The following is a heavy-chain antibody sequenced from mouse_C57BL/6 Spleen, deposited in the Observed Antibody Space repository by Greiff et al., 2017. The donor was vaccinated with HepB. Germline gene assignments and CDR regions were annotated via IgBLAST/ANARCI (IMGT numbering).Heavy chain of an antibody. D-gene: IGHD2-14*01. Sequence: QVQLQQPGAELVRPGSSVKLSCTASGYTFTSYWMDWVKQRPGQGLEWIGNIYPSDSETHYTQKFKDKATLTVDKSSSTAYMQLRSLTSEDSAGYYCARGGEYEGYYFDYWGEGTTLTVSS. CDR3: ARGGEYEGYYFDY. V-gene: IGHV1-61*01. CDR1: GYTFTSYW. J-gene: IGHJ2*01. CDR2: IYPSDSET.